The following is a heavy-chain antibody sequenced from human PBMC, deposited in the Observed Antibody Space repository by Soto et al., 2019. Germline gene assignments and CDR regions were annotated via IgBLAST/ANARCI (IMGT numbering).Heavy chain of an antibody. CDR2: IYYSGST. V-gene: IGHV4-59*01. D-gene: IGHD5-18*01. CDR1: GGSISSYY. Sequence: PSETLSLTCTVSGGSISSYYWSWIRQPPGKGLEWIGYIYYSGSTNYNPSLKSRVTISVDTSKNQFSLKLSSVTAADTAMYYCAREWGAYTAMVTDGMDVWGQGTTVTVSS. J-gene: IGHJ6*02. CDR3: AREWGAYTAMVTDGMDV.